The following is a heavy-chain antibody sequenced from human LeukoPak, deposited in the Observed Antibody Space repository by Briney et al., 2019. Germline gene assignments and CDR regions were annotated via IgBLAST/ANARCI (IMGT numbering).Heavy chain of an antibody. Sequence: GGSLRLSCAPSGFTFSNYGMHWVRQAPGRGLEWVAFIPYDGTNKYHADSVKGRFTISRDNAKNSLYLQMNSLRAEDTAVYYCARALVRYYYDSSGYYYVSFDYWGQGTLVTVSS. CDR3: ARALVRYYYDSSGYYYVSFDY. V-gene: IGHV3-30*02. CDR1: GFTFSNYG. J-gene: IGHJ4*02. CDR2: IPYDGTNK. D-gene: IGHD3-22*01.